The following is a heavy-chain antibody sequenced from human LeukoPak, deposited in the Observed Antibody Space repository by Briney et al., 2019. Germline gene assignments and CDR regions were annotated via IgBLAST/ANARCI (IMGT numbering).Heavy chain of an antibody. D-gene: IGHD3-22*01. CDR1: GFTFSSYD. CDR2: IGTAGDT. Sequence: LGGSLRLSCAASGFTFSSYDMHWVRQATGKGLEWVSAIGTAGDTYYPGSVKGRFTISRENAKNSLYLQMNSLRAGDTAVYYCTRNYYDSSGYNWYFDLWGRGTLVTVSS. CDR3: TRNYYDSSGYNWYFDL. V-gene: IGHV3-13*01. J-gene: IGHJ2*01.